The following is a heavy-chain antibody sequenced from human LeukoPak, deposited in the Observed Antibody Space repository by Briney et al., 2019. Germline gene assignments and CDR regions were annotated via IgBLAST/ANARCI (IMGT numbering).Heavy chain of an antibody. CDR2: IRYDGSNK. D-gene: IGHD3-10*01. J-gene: IGHJ4*02. V-gene: IGHV3-30*02. CDR3: AKEMTRITMVRGVRAITDY. CDR1: GFTFSSYD. Sequence: PGGSLRLSCAASGFTFSSYDMHWVRQAPGKGLEWVAFIRYDGSNKNYADSVKGRFTISRDNSKNTLYLQMNSLRAEDTAVYYCAKEMTRITMVRGVRAITDYWGQGTLVTVSS.